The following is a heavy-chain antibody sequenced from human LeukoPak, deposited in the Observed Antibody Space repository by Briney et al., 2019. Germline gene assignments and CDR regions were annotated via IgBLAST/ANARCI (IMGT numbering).Heavy chain of an antibody. D-gene: IGHD2-2*01. CDR3: AKQRPVVPAAYSDY. V-gene: IGHV3-9*01. Sequence: LAGGSLRLSCAVSGFTFDDYAMHWVRQAPGKGLEWVSGISWNSGSRGYADSVKGRFTISRDNAKNSLYLQMNSLRAEDTAVYYCAKQRPVVPAAYSDYWGQGTLVTVSS. J-gene: IGHJ4*02. CDR2: ISWNSGSR. CDR1: GFTFDDYA.